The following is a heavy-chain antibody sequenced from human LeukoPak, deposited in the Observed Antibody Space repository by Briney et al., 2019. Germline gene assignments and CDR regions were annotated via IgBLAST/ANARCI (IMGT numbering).Heavy chain of an antibody. J-gene: IGHJ6*02. D-gene: IGHD3-10*01. CDR2: INPSGGST. V-gene: IGHV1-46*01. CDR1: GYTFTSYY. CDR3: ARELGITMVRGVIIISDYYYYGMDV. Sequence: ASVKVSCKASGYTFTSYYMHWVRQAPGQGLEWMGIINPSGGSTSYAQKFQGRVTMTGDTSTSTVYMELSSLRSEDTAVYYCARELGITMVRGVIIISDYYYYGMDVWGQGTTVTVSS.